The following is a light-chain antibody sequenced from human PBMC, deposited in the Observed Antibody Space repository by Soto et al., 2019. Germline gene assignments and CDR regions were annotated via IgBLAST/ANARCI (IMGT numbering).Light chain of an antibody. Sequence: DIQMTQSPSSLSASVGDRVTITCRASQSINIYLNWYQHESGKAPKLLIYDASSLQSGVPSRFSGSGSGTDFTLTISSLQPADFATSYCQQSYNTPITFGQGTRLEIK. J-gene: IGKJ5*01. V-gene: IGKV1-39*01. CDR1: QSINIY. CDR3: QQSYNTPIT. CDR2: DAS.